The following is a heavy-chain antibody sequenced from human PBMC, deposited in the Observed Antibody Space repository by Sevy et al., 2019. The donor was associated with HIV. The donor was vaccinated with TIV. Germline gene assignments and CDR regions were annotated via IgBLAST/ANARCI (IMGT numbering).Heavy chain of an antibody. CDR2: IYTSGST. V-gene: IGHV4-4*07. CDR1: GGSISSFY. J-gene: IGHJ6*02. D-gene: IGHD2-15*01. Sequence: SETLSLTCTVSGGSISSFYWSWIRQPAGKGLEWIGRIYTSGSTNYNPALKSRVTMSVDTSKNQFSLKLSSVTAADTAVYYCAREPCSGSSCYYLYYHTMDVWGQGTTVTVSS. CDR3: AREPCSGSSCYYLYYHTMDV.